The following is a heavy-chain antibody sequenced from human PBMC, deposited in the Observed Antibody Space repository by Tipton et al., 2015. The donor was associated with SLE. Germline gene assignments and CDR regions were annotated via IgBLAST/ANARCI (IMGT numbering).Heavy chain of an antibody. D-gene: IGHD3-3*01. Sequence: TLSLTCTVSGGSISSGSYYWSWIRQPAGKGLEWIGRIYTSGSTNYNPSLKSRVTISVDTSKNQSSLKLSSVTAADTAVYYCARGDDFGSDYWGQGTLVTVSS. CDR2: IYTSGST. J-gene: IGHJ4*02. V-gene: IGHV4-61*02. CDR1: GGSISSGSYY. CDR3: ARGDDFGSDY.